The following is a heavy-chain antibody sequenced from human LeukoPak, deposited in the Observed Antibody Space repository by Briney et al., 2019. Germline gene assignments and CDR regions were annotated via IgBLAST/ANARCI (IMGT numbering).Heavy chain of an antibody. CDR3: AGTPIAYCGGDRGIDY. D-gene: IGHD2-21*02. CDR2: ISSSSSYI. CDR1: GFTFSSYS. V-gene: IGHV3-21*01. J-gene: IGHJ4*02. Sequence: GGSLRLSCAASGFTFSSYSMNWVRQAPGKGLEWVSSISSSSSYIYYADSVKGRFTISRDNAKNSLYLQMNSLRAEDTAVYYCAGTPIAYCGGDRGIDYWGQGTLVTVSS.